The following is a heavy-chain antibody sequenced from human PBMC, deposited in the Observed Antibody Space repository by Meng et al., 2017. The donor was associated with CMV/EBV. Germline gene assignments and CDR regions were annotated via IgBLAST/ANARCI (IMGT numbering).Heavy chain of an antibody. V-gene: IGHV1-69*02. CDR1: GGTFSSYT. J-gene: IGHJ4*02. D-gene: IGHD3-9*01. CDR3: ARVLRYFDWSSLGY. Sequence: SVKVSCKASGGTFSSYTISWVRQAPGQGPEWMGRIIPILGIANYAQKFQGRVTITADKSTSTAYMELSSLRSEDTAVYYCARVLRYFDWSSLGYWGQGTLVTVSS. CDR2: IIPILGIA.